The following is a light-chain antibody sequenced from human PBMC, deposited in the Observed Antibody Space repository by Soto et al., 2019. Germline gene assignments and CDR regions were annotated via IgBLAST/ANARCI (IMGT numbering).Light chain of an antibody. CDR3: HQYNRSHLT. J-gene: IGKJ1*01. CDR2: DAS. V-gene: IGKV3-20*01. Sequence: EIVMTQSPVTLSLPPGERATLSCRANQPISYLTWYQHKPGQAPRLLIYDASSRATGIPDRFSGSGSGTDFTLTISRLEHEDVEVYYCHQYNRSHLTLRHGTKV. CDR1: QPISY.